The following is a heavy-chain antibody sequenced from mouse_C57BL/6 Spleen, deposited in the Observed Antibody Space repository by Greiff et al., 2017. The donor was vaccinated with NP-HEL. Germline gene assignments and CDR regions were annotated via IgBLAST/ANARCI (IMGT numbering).Heavy chain of an antibody. CDR2: IWSGGST. CDR3: ARKGDYDYLYAMDY. J-gene: IGHJ4*01. V-gene: IGHV2-2*01. CDR1: GFSLTSYG. D-gene: IGHD2-4*01. Sequence: QVHVKQSGPGLVQPSQSLSITCTVSGFSLTSYGVHWVRQSPGKGLEWLGVIWSGGSTDYNAAFISRLSISKDNSKSQVFFKMNSLQADDTAIYYCARKGDYDYLYAMDYWGQGTSVTVSS.